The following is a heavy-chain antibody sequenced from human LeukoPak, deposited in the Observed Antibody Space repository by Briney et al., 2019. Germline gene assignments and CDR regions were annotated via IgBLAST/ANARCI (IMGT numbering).Heavy chain of an antibody. CDR3: ARDDLQLELPEIRWFDP. J-gene: IGHJ5*02. CDR1: GGSISSSSYY. V-gene: IGHV4-39*07. D-gene: IGHD1-7*01. CDR2: IYYSGST. Sequence: SETLSLTCTVSGGSISSSSYYWGWIRQPPGTGLEWIGSIYYSGSTYYNPSLKSRVTISVDTSKNQFSLKLSSVTAADTAVYYCARDDLQLELPEIRWFDPWGQGTLVTVSS.